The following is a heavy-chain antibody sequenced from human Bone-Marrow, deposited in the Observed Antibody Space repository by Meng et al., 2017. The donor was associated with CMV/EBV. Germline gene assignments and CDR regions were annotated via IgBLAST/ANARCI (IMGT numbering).Heavy chain of an antibody. J-gene: IGHJ4*02. CDR2: ISGSGGST. CDR1: GFTFSSYA. Sequence: GESLKISCAASGFTFSSYAMSWVRQAPGKGLEWVSAISGSGGSTYYADSVKGRFTISRDNSKNTLYLQMNSLRAEDTAVYYCAKDTGRRFLSRRYYFDYWGQGTLVTVS. V-gene: IGHV3-23*01. CDR3: AKDTGRRFLSRRYYFDY. D-gene: IGHD3-3*01.